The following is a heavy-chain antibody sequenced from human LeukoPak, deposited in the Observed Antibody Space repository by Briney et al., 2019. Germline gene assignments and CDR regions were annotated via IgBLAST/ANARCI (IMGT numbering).Heavy chain of an antibody. CDR2: INPSGGST. CDR3: ARLLTKGDRPNDY. V-gene: IGHV1-46*01. Sequence: ASVTVSCTASGYTFTIYYMHWVRQAPGQGLEWMGIINPSGGSTSYAQKFQGRVTMTRDTSTSTVYMELSSLRSEDTAVYYCARLLTKGDRPNDYWGQGTLVTVSS. J-gene: IGHJ4*02. D-gene: IGHD3-16*01. CDR1: GYTFTIYY.